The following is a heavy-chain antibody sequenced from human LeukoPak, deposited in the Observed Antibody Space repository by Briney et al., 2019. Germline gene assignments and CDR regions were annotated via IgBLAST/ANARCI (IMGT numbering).Heavy chain of an antibody. CDR2: VYSSGAT. CDR3: ARAPSERYPPFDS. D-gene: IGHD1-26*01. Sequence: SQTLSLTCTVSGGSISRYYWSCVRQVPRKWLDWIGFVYSSGATNYNPSPKSRATISVATPQKQASLNLNSFTAATTAVYSFARAPSERYPPFDSWGPGTLVTVSS. CDR1: GGSISRYY. V-gene: IGHV4-59*01. J-gene: IGHJ4*02.